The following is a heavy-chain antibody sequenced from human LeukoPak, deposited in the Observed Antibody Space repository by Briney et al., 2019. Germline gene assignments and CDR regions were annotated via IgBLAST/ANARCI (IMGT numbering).Heavy chain of an antibody. CDR1: GFSLSSFT. CDR2: ISSSSSYI. V-gene: IGHV3-21*01. Sequence: PGGSLRLSCAASGFSLSSFTMNWVRQAPGKGPEWVSSISSSSSYIYYADSVKGRFTISRDNAKKSLYLQMNSLRVEDTAVYYCARAGSGYRDSIDYWGQGTLVTVSS. CDR3: ARAGSGYRDSIDY. J-gene: IGHJ4*02. D-gene: IGHD3-22*01.